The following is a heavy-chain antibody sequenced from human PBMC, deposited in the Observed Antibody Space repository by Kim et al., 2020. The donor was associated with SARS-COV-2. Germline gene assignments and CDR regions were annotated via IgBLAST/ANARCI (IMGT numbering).Heavy chain of an antibody. CDR3: ARLSSGDGNLNYYYYGMDV. CDR1: GYSFTSYW. D-gene: IGHD4-17*01. CDR2: IYPGDSDT. J-gene: IGHJ6*02. Sequence: GESLKISCKGSGYSFTSYWIGWVRQMPGKGLEWMGIIYPGDSDTRYSPSFQGQVTISADKSISTAYLQWSSLKASDTAMYYCARLSSGDGNLNYYYYGMDVWGQGTTVTVSS. V-gene: IGHV5-51*01.